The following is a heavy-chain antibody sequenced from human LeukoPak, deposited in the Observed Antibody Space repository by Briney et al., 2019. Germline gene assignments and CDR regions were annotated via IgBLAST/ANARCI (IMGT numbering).Heavy chain of an antibody. V-gene: IGHV4-59*01. D-gene: IGHD3-3*01. CDR2: IYYSGTT. CDR1: GDSISSFY. Sequence: RSETLSLTCTVSGDSISSFYWTWIRQSPGKGLEWLGYIYYSGTTNYNPSLNSRITISLDTSKKHFSLTLRSVTAADTAVYYCVRDAFFGERGPRWFDPWGQGIMVTVSS. CDR3: VRDAFFGERGPRWFDP. J-gene: IGHJ5*02.